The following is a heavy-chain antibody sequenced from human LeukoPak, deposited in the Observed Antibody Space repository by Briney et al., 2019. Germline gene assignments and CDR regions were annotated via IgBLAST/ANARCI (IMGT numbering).Heavy chain of an antibody. CDR3: ARGSTNYDILTGYRWDWFDP. V-gene: IGHV1-2*02. D-gene: IGHD3-9*01. CDR1: GYTFTGYY. J-gene: IGHJ5*02. CDR2: INPNSGGT. Sequence: VASVTVSCRASGYTFTGYYMHWVRQAPGQGLEWMGWINPNSGGTNYAQKFQGRVTMTRDTSISTSYIELSRLRSDDTAVYYCARGSTNYDILTGYRWDWFDPWGQGTLVTVSS.